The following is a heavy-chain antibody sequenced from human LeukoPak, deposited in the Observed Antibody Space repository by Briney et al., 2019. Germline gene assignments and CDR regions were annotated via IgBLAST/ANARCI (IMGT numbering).Heavy chain of an antibody. D-gene: IGHD5/OR15-5a*01. J-gene: IGHJ5*02. V-gene: IGHV4-30-2*01. CDR2: ICDSGST. Sequence: PSQTLSLTCAVSGGSISSGGYSWSWIRPPPGKGLEWIGYICDSGSTYYNPSLKSRVTISVDRSKNQFSLKLSSVTAADTAVYYCARAAEYSVYDLWTWFDPWGQGTLVTVSS. CDR1: GGSISSGGYS. CDR3: ARAAEYSVYDLWTWFDP.